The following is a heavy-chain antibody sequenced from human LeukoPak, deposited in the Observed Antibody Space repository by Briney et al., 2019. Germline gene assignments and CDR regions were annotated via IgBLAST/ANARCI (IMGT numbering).Heavy chain of an antibody. D-gene: IGHD6-19*01. Sequence: SETLSLTCAVSGGSISSSNWWSWVRQPPGKGLEWIGEIYHSGSTNYNPSLKSRVTISVDKSKNQFSLKLSSVTAADTAVYYCAREQYSSGWYVESWFDPWGQGTLVTVSS. CDR2: IYHSGST. J-gene: IGHJ5*02. CDR1: GGSISSSNW. CDR3: AREQYSSGWYVESWFDP. V-gene: IGHV4-4*02.